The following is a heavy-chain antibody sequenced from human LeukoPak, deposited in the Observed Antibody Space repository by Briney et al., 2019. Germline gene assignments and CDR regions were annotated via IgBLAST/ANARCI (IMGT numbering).Heavy chain of an antibody. CDR2: IVVGSGNR. CDR1: GFTFTNTA. CDR3: AAGFNHIGLVPTADTFDF. Sequence: GASVKVSCKASGFTFTNTAVQWVRQTRGQRLEWIGWIVVGSGNRNYARKFQDRVTITSDLSTSSAYMELSSLGSEDTAVYYCAAGFNHIGLVPTADTFDFWGQGTLVIVSS. J-gene: IGHJ4*02. D-gene: IGHD2-2*01. V-gene: IGHV1-58*01.